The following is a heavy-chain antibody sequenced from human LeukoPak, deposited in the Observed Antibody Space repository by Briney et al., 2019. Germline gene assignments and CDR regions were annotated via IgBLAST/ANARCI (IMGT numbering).Heavy chain of an antibody. Sequence: PSETLSLTCTVSGGSISSYYWSWIRQPPGKGLEWIGFIYYSGSTYYNPSLKSRVTMSVDTSKNQASLKLTSVTAADTAVYYCARDRSGNSGYWGQGTLVTVSS. CDR2: IYYSGST. J-gene: IGHJ4*02. CDR1: GGSISSYY. CDR3: ARDRSGNSGY. V-gene: IGHV4-59*01. D-gene: IGHD4-23*01.